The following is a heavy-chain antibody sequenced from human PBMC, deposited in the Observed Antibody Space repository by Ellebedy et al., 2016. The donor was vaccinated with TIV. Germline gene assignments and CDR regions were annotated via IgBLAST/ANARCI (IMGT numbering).Heavy chain of an antibody. D-gene: IGHD5-24*01. Sequence: MPGGSLRLSCTVSGGSISSYYWSWIRQPPGKGLEWIGYIYNSGSTNYNPSLQSRVTISLDTSKNQFSLELSSVTAADTAGYYCARARWLQLEYWGQGTLIIVSS. V-gene: IGHV4-59*01. CDR2: IYNSGST. J-gene: IGHJ4*02. CDR3: ARARWLQLEY. CDR1: GGSISSYY.